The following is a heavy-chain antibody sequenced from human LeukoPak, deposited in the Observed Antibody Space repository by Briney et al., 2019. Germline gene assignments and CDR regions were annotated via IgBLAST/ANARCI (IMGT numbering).Heavy chain of an antibody. CDR2: IHYGGST. Sequence: SETLSLTCTVSGGSISSSSYYWGWIRQPPGKGLEWIGSIHYGGSTYYNPSLKSRVTVSVDTSKNQFSLKLSSVTAADTAVYYCARDGLWIQNAFDIRGQGTLVTVSS. CDR1: GGSISSSSYY. J-gene: IGHJ4*02. D-gene: IGHD5-18*01. V-gene: IGHV4-39*07. CDR3: ARDGLWIQNAFDI.